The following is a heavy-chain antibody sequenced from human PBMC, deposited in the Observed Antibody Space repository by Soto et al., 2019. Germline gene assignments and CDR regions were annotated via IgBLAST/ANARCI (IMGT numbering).Heavy chain of an antibody. V-gene: IGHV3-23*01. CDR1: GFTFSSYA. J-gene: IGHJ4*02. D-gene: IGHD2-15*01. CDR2: ICGSGGAT. Sequence: GGSLRLSCAASGFTFSSYAMSWVRQAPGKGLEWVSAICGSGGATYYTDSVKGRFTISRDNSKNTLHLQMNNVRAEDTAIYYCAKGSGGNCYSHFDYCGQGTLVTVSS. CDR3: AKGSGGNCYSHFDY.